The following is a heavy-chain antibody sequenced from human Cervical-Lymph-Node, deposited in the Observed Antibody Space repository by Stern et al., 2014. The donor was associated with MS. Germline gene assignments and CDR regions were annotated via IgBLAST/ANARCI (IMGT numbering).Heavy chain of an antibody. J-gene: IGHJ5*02. V-gene: IGHV4-30-2*01. D-gene: IGHD3-3*01. CDR2: IYEGERS. Sequence: QVQLQESGSGLVRPSQTLSLTCTVSGGSVSSGGYTWSWLPPPPGQGLEGIGNIYEGERSYYHPSPERRVTLSNTRSKEQFSLRVSSMAAADTALYYCARVVRFLEWLPFDPWGQGILVTVSS. CDR3: ARVVRFLEWLPFDP. CDR1: GGSVSSGGYT.